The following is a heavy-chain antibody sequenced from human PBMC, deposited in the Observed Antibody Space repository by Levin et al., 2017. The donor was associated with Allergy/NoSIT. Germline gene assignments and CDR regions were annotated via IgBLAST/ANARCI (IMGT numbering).Heavy chain of an antibody. Sequence: GGSLRLSCAASGFTFSSYSMNWVRQAPGKGLEWISYISSSGSTIYYADSVRGRFTISRDNAKNSLFLQMNSLRDEDTAVYYCARGTGIYVVVVAASVYFDYWGQGTLVTVSS. CDR1: GFTFSSYS. V-gene: IGHV3-48*02. D-gene: IGHD2-15*01. J-gene: IGHJ4*02. CDR2: ISSSGSTI. CDR3: ARGTGIYVVVVAASVYFDY.